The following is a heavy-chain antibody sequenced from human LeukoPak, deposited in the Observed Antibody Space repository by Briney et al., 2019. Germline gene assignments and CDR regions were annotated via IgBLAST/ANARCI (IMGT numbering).Heavy chain of an antibody. V-gene: IGHV3-30*02. CDR3: AKDPYYGGNSWYFDY. D-gene: IGHD4-23*01. CDR2: IRYDGSNK. J-gene: IGHJ4*02. Sequence: GGSLRLSCAASGFTFSSYGMHWVRQAPGKGLEWVAFIRYDGSNKYYADSVKGRFTISRDNSKNTLYLQMNSLRAEDTAVYYCAKDPYYGGNSWYFDYWGQGTLVTVSS. CDR1: GFTFSSYG.